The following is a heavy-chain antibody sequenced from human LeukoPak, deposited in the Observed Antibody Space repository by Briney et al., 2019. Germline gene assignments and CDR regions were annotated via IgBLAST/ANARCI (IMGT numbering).Heavy chain of an antibody. CDR1: GFTFSSYE. CDR2: ISSSGSTI. J-gene: IGHJ3*02. V-gene: IGHV3-48*03. Sequence: GGSLRLSCAASGFTFSSYEMNWVRQAPGKGLEWVSYISSSGSTIYYADSVKGRFTISRDNAKNSLYLQMNSLRAEDTAVYYCARIGISGYYFFGAFDIWGQGTMVTVSS. D-gene: IGHD3-22*01. CDR3: ARIGISGYYFFGAFDI.